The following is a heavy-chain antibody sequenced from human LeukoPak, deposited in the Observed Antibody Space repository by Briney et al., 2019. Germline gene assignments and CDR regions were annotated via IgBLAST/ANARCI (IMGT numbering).Heavy chain of an antibody. CDR3: ARDTDYCSSTSCYNGHYYGMDV. CDR2: INPSGGST. CDR1: GYTFTSYY. J-gene: IGHJ6*02. Sequence: ASVKVSCKASGYTFTSYYMHWVRQAPGQGLEWMGIINPSGGSTNYAQKFQGRVTITADESTSTAYMELSSLRSEDTAVYYCARDTDYCSSTSCYNGHYYGMDVWGQGTTVTVSS. V-gene: IGHV1-46*01. D-gene: IGHD2-2*02.